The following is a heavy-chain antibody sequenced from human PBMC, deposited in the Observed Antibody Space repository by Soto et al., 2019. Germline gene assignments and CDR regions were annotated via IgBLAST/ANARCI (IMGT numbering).Heavy chain of an antibody. CDR1: GGTFSSYA. J-gene: IGHJ3*02. D-gene: IGHD6-6*01. CDR2: IIPIFGTA. Sequence: QVQLVQSGAEVKKPGSSVKVSCKASGGTFSSYAISWVRQAPGQGLEWMGGIIPIFGTANYAQKFQGRVTITADESTSTPYMELSSLRSEDTAVYYCARGGSTSFMGNDAFDIWGQGTMVTVSS. CDR3: ARGGSTSFMGNDAFDI. V-gene: IGHV1-69*01.